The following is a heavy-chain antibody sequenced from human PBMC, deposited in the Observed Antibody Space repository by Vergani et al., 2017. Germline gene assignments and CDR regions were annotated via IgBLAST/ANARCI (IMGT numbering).Heavy chain of an antibody. CDR3: ARSAVWGSYRPDYY. CDR2: IDPSDSYT. D-gene: IGHD3-16*02. V-gene: IGHV5-10-1*01. CDR1: GYSFTSYW. Sequence: EVQLVQSGAEVKKPGESLKISCKGSGYSFTSYWIGWVRQMPGKGLEWMGRIDPSDSYTTYSPSFQGHVTISAYKSISTAYLQWSSLKASDTAMYYCARSAVWGSYRPDYYWGQGTLVTVSS. J-gene: IGHJ4*02.